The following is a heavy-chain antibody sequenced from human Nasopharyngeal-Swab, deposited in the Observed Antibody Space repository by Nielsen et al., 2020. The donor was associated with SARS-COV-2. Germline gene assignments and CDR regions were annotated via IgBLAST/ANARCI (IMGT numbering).Heavy chain of an antibody. CDR1: GFTFSDYY. V-gene: IGHV3-11*04. CDR2: ISGSGGTI. CDR3: ARDRANWDFDY. J-gene: IGHJ4*02. Sequence: SLKISCAASGFTFSDYYMSWIRQAPGKGLEYISYISGSGGTIYDGDSMKGRFTISRDNAKNSLYLQMNSLRAEDTAVYYCARDRANWDFDYWGQGTLVTGSS. D-gene: IGHD7-27*01.